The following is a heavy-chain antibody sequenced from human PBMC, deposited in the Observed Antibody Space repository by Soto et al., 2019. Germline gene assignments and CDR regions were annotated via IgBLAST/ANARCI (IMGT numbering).Heavy chain of an antibody. CDR2: IVVGSGNT. V-gene: IGHV1-58*01. CDR1: GFTFTSSV. CDR3: AADFAPRIVLVPAALGYYGMDV. D-gene: IGHD2-2*01. J-gene: IGHJ6*02. Sequence: SVKVSCKASGFTFTSSVVQWVRQDRGQRLEWIGWIVVGSGNTNYAQKFQERVTITRDMSTSTAYMELSSLRSEDTAVYYCAADFAPRIVLVPAALGYYGMDVWGQGTTVTVSS.